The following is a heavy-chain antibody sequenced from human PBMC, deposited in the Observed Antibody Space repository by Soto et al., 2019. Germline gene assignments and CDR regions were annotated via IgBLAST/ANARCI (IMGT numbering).Heavy chain of an antibody. CDR1: GFIFSGYG. V-gene: IGHV3-33*01. J-gene: IGHJ4*02. Sequence: QVQLVEFGGGVVQPGRSLRLSCAASGFIFSGYGMHWVRQAPGKGLEWVALIWYDGSNKYYADSVKGRFTISRDNSKNTLYLQLNSLRVEDTAVYYCARDLRILGAKGRSYFDYWGQGTLVTVSA. CDR2: IWYDGSNK. CDR3: ARDLRILGAKGRSYFDY. D-gene: IGHD1-26*01.